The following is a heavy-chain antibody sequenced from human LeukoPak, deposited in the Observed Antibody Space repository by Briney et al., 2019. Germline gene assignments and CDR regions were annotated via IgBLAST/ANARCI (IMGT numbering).Heavy chain of an antibody. CDR2: INPNSGGT. CDR1: GYTFTGYY. CDR3: ARAAFESIDY. J-gene: IGHJ4*02. D-gene: IGHD3-16*01. Sequence: ASVKVSCKASGYTFTGYYMHWVRQAPGQGLEWMGWINPNSGGTNYAQKFQGRVTMIRDTSISTAYMELSRLRSDDTAMYYCARAAFESIDYWGQGTLVTVSS. V-gene: IGHV1-2*02.